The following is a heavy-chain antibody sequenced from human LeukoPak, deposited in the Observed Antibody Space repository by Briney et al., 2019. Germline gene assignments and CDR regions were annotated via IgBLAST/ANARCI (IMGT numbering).Heavy chain of an antibody. V-gene: IGHV3-7*03. CDR3: ARGPYYYGSGTKTFQH. J-gene: IGHJ1*01. CDR1: GFTFSSYW. D-gene: IGHD3-10*01. Sequence: GGSLRLSCAASGFTFSSYWMSWVRQAPGKGLEWVANIKQDGSEKYYVDSVKGRFTISRDSAKNSLYLQMNSLRAEDTAVYYCARGPYYYGSGTKTFQHWGQGTLVTVSS. CDR2: IKQDGSEK.